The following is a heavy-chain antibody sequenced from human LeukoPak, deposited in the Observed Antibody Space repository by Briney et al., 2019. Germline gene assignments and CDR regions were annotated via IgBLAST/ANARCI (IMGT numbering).Heavy chain of an antibody. V-gene: IGHV3-7*01. Sequence: PGGSLRLSCAASGFTFSSYWMSWVRQAPGRGLEWVANIKQDGSEKYYVDSVKGRFTISRDNAKNSLYLQMNSLRAEDTAVYYCASFEHLAGGAFDIWGQGTMVTVSS. J-gene: IGHJ3*02. CDR3: ASFEHLAGGAFDI. CDR2: IKQDGSEK. CDR1: GFTFSSYW. D-gene: IGHD2-15*01.